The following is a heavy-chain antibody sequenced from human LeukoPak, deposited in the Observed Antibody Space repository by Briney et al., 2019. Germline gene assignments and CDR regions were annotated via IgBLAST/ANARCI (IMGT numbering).Heavy chain of an antibody. CDR3: ARLASKDIVVVVAATRGGLFDY. D-gene: IGHD2-15*01. CDR1: GGSISSSSYY. J-gene: IGHJ4*02. CDR2: IYYSGST. V-gene: IGHV4-39*01. Sequence: PSETLSLTCTVSGGSISSSSYYWGWICQPPGKGLEWIGSIYYSGSTYYNPSLKSRVTISVDTSKNQFSLKLSSVTAADTAVYYCARLASKDIVVVVAATRGGLFDYWGQGTLVTVSS.